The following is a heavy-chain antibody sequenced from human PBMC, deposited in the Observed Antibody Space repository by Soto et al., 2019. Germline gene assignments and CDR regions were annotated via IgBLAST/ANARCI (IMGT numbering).Heavy chain of an antibody. V-gene: IGHV4-34*01. Sequence: PSETLSLTCAVYGGSFRGYYWSWIRQPPGKGLEWIGEINHSGSTNYNPSLKSRVTMSVDMSKNQFSLKLSSVTAADTAVYYCARGDPCSGYAYWGQGMLVTVSS. CDR3: ARGDPCSGYAY. CDR2: INHSGST. D-gene: IGHD5-12*01. CDR1: GGSFRGYY. J-gene: IGHJ4*02.